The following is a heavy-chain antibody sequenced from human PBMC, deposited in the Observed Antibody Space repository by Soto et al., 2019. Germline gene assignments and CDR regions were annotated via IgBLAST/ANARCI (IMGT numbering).Heavy chain of an antibody. CDR3: AGPGGSYPAWFDY. V-gene: IGHV4-39*01. D-gene: IGHD1-26*01. J-gene: IGHJ4*02. Sequence: PSETLSLTCTVSGGSISSSSHYWGWIRQPPGKGLEWIGSIYYSGSTYYNPSLKSRVTISVDTSKNQFSLKLSSVTAADTAVYYCAGPGGSYPAWFDYWGQGTLVTVSS. CDR1: GGSISSSSHY. CDR2: IYYSGST.